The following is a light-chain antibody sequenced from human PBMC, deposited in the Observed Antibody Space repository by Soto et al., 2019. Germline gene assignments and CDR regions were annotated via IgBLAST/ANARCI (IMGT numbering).Light chain of an antibody. CDR3: TSYTNSNTYV. J-gene: IGLJ1*01. Sequence: QSVLTQPASVSVSPGQSITISCTGTSSDVGGYNSVSWYQQHPGKTPKLMIFEVNNRPSGVSNRFSGSKSGNTASLTISGLQAEDEADYYCTSYTNSNTYVFGTGTKV. V-gene: IGLV2-14*01. CDR2: EVN. CDR1: SSDVGGYNS.